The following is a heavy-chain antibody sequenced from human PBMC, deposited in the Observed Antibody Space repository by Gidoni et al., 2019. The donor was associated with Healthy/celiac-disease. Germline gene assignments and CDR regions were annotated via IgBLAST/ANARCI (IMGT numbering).Heavy chain of an antibody. CDR2: IDSGGST. Sequence: EVQLVESGGGLVQPGGSLRLSCAASGFTVSSNYMSWVRQAPGKGLEWVSVIDSGGSTYYADSVKGRFTISRDNSKNTLYLQMNSLRAEDTAVYYCARSPRQRWGIAVAGKPYFDYWGQGTLVTVSS. V-gene: IGHV3-66*02. D-gene: IGHD6-19*01. J-gene: IGHJ4*02. CDR3: ARSPRQRWGIAVAGKPYFDY. CDR1: GFTVSSNY.